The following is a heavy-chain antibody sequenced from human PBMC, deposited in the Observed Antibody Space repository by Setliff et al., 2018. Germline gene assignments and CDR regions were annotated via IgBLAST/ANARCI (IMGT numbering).Heavy chain of an antibody. V-gene: IGHV1-3*01. Sequence: RASVKVSCKASGYTFTAYDIHWMRQAPGQSLEWMGWINGVNGNTKYSQDLQGRGTITRDTGASTVYMELTNLTSDDTAVYYCARGPGGYGDSLDYWGPGTLVTVSS. CDR3: ARGPGGYGDSLDY. CDR1: GYTFTAYD. CDR2: INGVNGNT. D-gene: IGHD5-12*01. J-gene: IGHJ4*02.